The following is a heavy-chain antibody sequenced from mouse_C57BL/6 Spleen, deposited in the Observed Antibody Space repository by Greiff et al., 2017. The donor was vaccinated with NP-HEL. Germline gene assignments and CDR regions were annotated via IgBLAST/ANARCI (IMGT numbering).Heavy chain of an antibody. CDR2: ISSGGSYT. D-gene: IGHD2-1*01. CDR1: GFTFSSYG. J-gene: IGHJ4*01. V-gene: IGHV5-6*02. CDR3: ARRDYYHYAMDY. Sequence: DVKLVESGGDLVKPGGSLKLSCAASGFTFSSYGMSWVRQTPDKRLEWVATISSGGSYTYYPDSVKGRFTISRDNAKNTLYLQMSSLKSEDTAMYYCARRDYYHYAMDYWGQGTSVTVSS.